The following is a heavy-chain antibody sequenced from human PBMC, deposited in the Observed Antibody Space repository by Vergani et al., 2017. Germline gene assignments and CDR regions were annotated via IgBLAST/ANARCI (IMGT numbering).Heavy chain of an antibody. V-gene: IGHV4-39*01. Sequence: QLQLQESGPGLVKPSETLSLTCTVSGGSISSSSYYWGWIRQPPGKGLEWIGSIYYSGSTYYNPSLKSRVTISVDTSKNQFSLKLSSVTAADTAVYYCARHLAAIAARPDWXFDLWGRGTLVTVSS. CDR2: IYYSGST. D-gene: IGHD6-6*01. J-gene: IGHJ2*01. CDR1: GGSISSSSYY. CDR3: ARHLAAIAARPDWXFDL.